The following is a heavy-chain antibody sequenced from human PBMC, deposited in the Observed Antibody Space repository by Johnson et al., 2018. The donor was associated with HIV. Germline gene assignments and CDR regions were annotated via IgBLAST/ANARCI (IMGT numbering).Heavy chain of an antibody. J-gene: IGHJ3*02. V-gene: IGHV3-9*01. Sequence: VQLVESGGGVVQPERSLRLSCAASGFTFSSSGMLWVRQVPGKGLEWVSGISWNSGIIDFADSVKGLFTISRDNAKNSLYLQRNSLRAEDTAVYYCARVDQILDYYGSRAAFDIWGHGTMVTVSS. CDR3: ARVDQILDYYGSRAAFDI. D-gene: IGHD3-22*01. CDR2: ISWNSGII. CDR1: GFTFSSSG.